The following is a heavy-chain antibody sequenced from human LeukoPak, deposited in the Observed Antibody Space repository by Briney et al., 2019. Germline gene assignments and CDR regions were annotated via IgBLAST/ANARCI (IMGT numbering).Heavy chain of an antibody. J-gene: IGHJ5*02. CDR3: ARDRYDFWSGHIHRTIRHWFDP. V-gene: IGHV1-2*02. D-gene: IGHD3-3*01. CDR2: INPNSGGT. Sequence: ASVEVSCKASGYTFTGYYMHWVRQAPGQGLEWMGWINPNSGGTNYAQKFQGRVTMTRDTSISTAYMELSRLRSDDTAVYYCARDRYDFWSGHIHRTIRHWFDPWGQGTLVTVSS. CDR1: GYTFTGYY.